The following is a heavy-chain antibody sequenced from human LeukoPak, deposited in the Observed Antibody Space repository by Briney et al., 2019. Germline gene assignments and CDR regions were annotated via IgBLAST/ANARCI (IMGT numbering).Heavy chain of an antibody. CDR2: IIPILGIA. V-gene: IGHV1-69*04. CDR3: ARDHGASAAAAVRYFDL. D-gene: IGHD6-13*01. CDR1: GGTFSSYT. Sequence: ASVKVSCKASGGTFSSYTISWVRQAPGQGLEWMGRIIPILGIANYAQKFHGRVTITADKSTSTAYMELSSLRSEDTAVYYCARDHGASAAAAVRYFDLWGRGTLVTVSS. J-gene: IGHJ2*01.